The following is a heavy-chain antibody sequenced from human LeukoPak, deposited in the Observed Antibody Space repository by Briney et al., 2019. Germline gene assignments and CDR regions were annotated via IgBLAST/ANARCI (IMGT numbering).Heavy chain of an antibody. CDR3: ARNGRDCSSTSCYNWFDP. V-gene: IGHV1-69*06. CDR2: IIPIFGTA. Sequence: SVTVSCKASGGTFSSYAISWVRQAPGQGLEWMGRIIPIFGTANYAQKFQGRVTITADKSTSTAYMELSSLRSEDTAVYYCARNGRDCSSTSCYNWFDPWGQGTLVTVSS. CDR1: GGTFSSYA. J-gene: IGHJ5*02. D-gene: IGHD2-2*01.